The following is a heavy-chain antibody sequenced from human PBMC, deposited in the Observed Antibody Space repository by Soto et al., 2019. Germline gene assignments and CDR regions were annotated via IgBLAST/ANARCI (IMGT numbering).Heavy chain of an antibody. Sequence: EVQLVESGGGLVQPGGSLKLSCAASGFTFSGSAIHWVRQGAGKGLEWVGRIRSKANTYATAYAASVKGRFTISRDDSKSTAFLHMTSLKTEDTAVYYCTRHLADYWGQGTLVTVSS. CDR2: IRSKANTYAT. CDR3: TRHLADY. J-gene: IGHJ4*02. V-gene: IGHV3-73*02. CDR1: GFTFSGSA.